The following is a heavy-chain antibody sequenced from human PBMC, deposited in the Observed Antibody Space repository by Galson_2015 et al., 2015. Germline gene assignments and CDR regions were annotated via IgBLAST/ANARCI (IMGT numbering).Heavy chain of an antibody. V-gene: IGHV5-51*01. CDR1: GYSFTSYW. J-gene: IGHJ4*02. CDR2: IYPGDSDT. Sequence: QSGAEVKKPGESLEISCTGSGYSFTSYWIGWERQMPGKGLEWMGIIYPGDSDTRNSPSFQGQVTISADKSISTAYLQWSSLKVWDTAMYYCARHLVVVPAAIQLDYWGQGTLVTVSS. D-gene: IGHD2-2*01. CDR3: ARHLVVVPAAIQLDY.